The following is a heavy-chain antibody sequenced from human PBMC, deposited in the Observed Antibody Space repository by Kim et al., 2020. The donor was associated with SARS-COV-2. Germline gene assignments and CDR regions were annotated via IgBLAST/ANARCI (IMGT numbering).Heavy chain of an antibody. D-gene: IGHD5-18*01. J-gene: IGHJ4*02. V-gene: IGHV3-74*01. CDR2: T. CDR3: AREDTAMVTSY. Sequence: TSYAESVKGRFTISRDNAKNTLYLKMNSLRAEDTAVYYCAREDTAMVTSYWGQGTLVTVSS.